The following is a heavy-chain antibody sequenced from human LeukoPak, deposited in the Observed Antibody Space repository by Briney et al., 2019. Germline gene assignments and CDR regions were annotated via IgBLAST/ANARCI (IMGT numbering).Heavy chain of an antibody. CDR3: AREEYYYGSGSPKNDFDI. CDR1: GFTFSSYW. CDR2: INSDGSST. Sequence: GGSLRLSCAASGFTFSSYWMHWVRQAPGKGLVWVSRINSDGSSTSYADSVKGRFTISRDNAKNTLYLQMSSLRAEDTAVYYCAREEYYYGSGSPKNDFDIWGQGTMVTVSS. J-gene: IGHJ3*02. D-gene: IGHD3-10*01. V-gene: IGHV3-74*01.